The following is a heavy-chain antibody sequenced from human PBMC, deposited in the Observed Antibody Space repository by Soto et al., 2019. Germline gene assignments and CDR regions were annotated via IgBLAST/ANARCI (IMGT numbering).Heavy chain of an antibody. CDR3: ARGERGLDIVLVPAAMAFYYYYYGMDV. J-gene: IGHJ6*02. Sequence: SVKVSCKASGGSFSSYAISWVRQAPGQGLEWMGGIIPIFGTANYAQKFQGRVTITADESTSTAYMELSGLRSEDTAVYYCARGERGLDIVLVPAAMAFYYYYYGMDVWGQGTTVTVSS. CDR1: GGSFSSYA. CDR2: IIPIFGTA. D-gene: IGHD2-2*01. V-gene: IGHV1-69*13.